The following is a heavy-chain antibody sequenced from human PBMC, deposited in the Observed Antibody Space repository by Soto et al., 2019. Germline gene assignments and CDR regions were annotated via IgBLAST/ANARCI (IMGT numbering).Heavy chain of an antibody. CDR3: ARWASAYYYGMDV. Sequence: EVQLVESGGGLVQPGGSLRLSCAASGFTFSSYWMHWVRQPPGKGLVWVSRVNSDGISTTYADSVKGRFTISRDNARNTLYLQMNSLRAEDTAVYYCARWASAYYYGMDVWGQGTTVTVSS. J-gene: IGHJ6*02. V-gene: IGHV3-74*01. CDR2: VNSDGIST. CDR1: GFTFSSYW.